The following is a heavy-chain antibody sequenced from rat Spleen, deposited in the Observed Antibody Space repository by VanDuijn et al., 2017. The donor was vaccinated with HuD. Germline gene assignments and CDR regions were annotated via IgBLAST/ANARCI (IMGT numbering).Heavy chain of an antibody. J-gene: IGHJ2*01. CDR3: AREAWDLFDS. D-gene: IGHD4-6*01. CDR1: GYTFTSYF. V-gene: IGHV1-43*01. Sequence: QVQLQQSGAELAKPGSSVKISCKASGYTFTSYFINWIKQTTGQGLEFIGYVKTGNGGTNYNEKFRDKATLTVDKSSSTAFMQLSNLTPDDSAVYYCAREAWDLFDSWGQGVMVTVSS. CDR2: VKTGNGGT.